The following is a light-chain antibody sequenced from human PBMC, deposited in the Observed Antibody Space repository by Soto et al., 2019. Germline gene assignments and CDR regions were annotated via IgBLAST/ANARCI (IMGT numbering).Light chain of an antibody. J-gene: IGLJ2*01. CDR2: GXT. CDR1: SSDVGDYYY. Sequence: QSVLTQPASVSGSPGQSITISCSGTSSDVGDYYYVSWYQQHPGKAPKLLIXGXTXRXXGXXXRXXGSXSDSTASLTISGLQAEDEADYYCSSYTSSSTLIFGGGTKATVL. V-gene: IGLV2-14*01. CDR3: SSYTSSSTLI.